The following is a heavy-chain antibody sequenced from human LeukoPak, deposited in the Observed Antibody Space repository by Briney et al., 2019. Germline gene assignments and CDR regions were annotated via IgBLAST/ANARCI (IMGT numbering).Heavy chain of an antibody. D-gene: IGHD6-6*01. CDR1: GFTFSSYA. V-gene: IGHV3-23*01. CDR2: ISAGVGST. CDR3: AKNGAFSTSSIDY. J-gene: IGHJ4*02. Sequence: GGSLRLSCAASGFTFSSYAMSWVRQAPGKGLEYVSTISAGVGSTYYADSVKGRFTISRDNSKNTLYLQMNSLRVDDTAVYYCAKNGAFSTSSIDYWGQGTLVTVSS.